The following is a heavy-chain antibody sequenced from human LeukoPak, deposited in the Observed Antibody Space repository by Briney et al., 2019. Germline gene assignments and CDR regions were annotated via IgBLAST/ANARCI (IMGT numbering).Heavy chain of an antibody. CDR3: ARGYDILTGDCYFDY. CDR1: GGTFGSYA. J-gene: IGHJ4*02. D-gene: IGHD3-9*01. CDR2: IIPIFGTA. V-gene: IGHV1-69*13. Sequence: SVKVSCKASGGTFGSYAISWVRQAPGQGLEWMGGIIPIFGTANYAQKFQGRVTITADESTSTAYMELSSLRSEDTAVYYCARGYDILTGDCYFDYWGQGTLVTVSS.